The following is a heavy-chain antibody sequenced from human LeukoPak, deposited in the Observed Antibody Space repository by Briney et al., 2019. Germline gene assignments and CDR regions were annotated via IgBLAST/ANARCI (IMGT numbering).Heavy chain of an antibody. Sequence: GGSLRLSCAASGFTFSSYAMSWVRQAPGKGLEWVSTFSNSGGTTYYADSVKGRLTISRDDSENTLYLQMNSLRAEDTAVYYCAKATGYLLWGQGTLVTVSS. CDR3: AKATGYLL. V-gene: IGHV3-23*01. D-gene: IGHD1-14*01. CDR1: GFTFSSYA. CDR2: FSNSGGTT. J-gene: IGHJ4*02.